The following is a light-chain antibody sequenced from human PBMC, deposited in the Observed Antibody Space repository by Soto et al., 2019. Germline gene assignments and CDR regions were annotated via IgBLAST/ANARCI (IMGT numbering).Light chain of an antibody. CDR1: QSISSW. J-gene: IGKJ1*01. V-gene: IGKV1-5*03. CDR2: KAS. CDR3: QQYSDYSRT. Sequence: DIQMTQSHSTLSASVGDRVTITFRASQSISSWLAWYQQKPGKAPKLLIYKASSLQSGVPSRFSGTRSGTEFPLTISSLQPDDFATYFCQQYSDYSRTFGQGTKV.